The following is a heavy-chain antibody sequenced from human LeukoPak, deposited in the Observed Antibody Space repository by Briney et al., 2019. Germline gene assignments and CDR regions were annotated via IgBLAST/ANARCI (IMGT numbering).Heavy chain of an antibody. Sequence: ASVKVSFKASGYTFTGYYMHWVRQAPGQGLEWMGWINPNSGGTNYAQKFQGRVTMTRDTSISTAYMELSRLRSDDTAVYYCATPRDLTGDEGIDYWGQGTLVTVSS. J-gene: IGHJ4*02. CDR3: ATPRDLTGDEGIDY. CDR2: INPNSGGT. CDR1: GYTFTGYY. D-gene: IGHD7-27*01. V-gene: IGHV1-2*02.